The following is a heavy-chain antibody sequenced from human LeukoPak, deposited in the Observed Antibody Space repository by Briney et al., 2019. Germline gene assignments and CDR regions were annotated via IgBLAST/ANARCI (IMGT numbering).Heavy chain of an antibody. CDR1: GYIFTGYY. CDR2: INPNSGGT. Sequence: RGASVKVSCKASGYIFTGYYMHWVRQAPGQGLEWMGRINPNSGGTNYAQKFQGRVTMTRDTFISTAYMELSRLRSDDTAVYYCARDPRGSDNFDYWGQGTLVTVSS. J-gene: IGHJ4*02. CDR3: ARDPRGSDNFDY. D-gene: IGHD3-16*01. V-gene: IGHV1-2*06.